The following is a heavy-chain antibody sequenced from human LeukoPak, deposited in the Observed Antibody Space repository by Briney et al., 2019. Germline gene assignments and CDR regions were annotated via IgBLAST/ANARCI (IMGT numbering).Heavy chain of an antibody. D-gene: IGHD1-26*01. CDR2: ISAYNGNT. CDR3: ARDRLSGSYRDNFDY. Sequence: ASVKVSCKASGYTFTSYGISWVRQAPGQGLEWMGWISAYNGNTNYAQKLQGRVTMTTDTSTSTACMELRSLRSDDTAVYYCARDRLSGSYRDNFDYWGQGTLVTVSS. J-gene: IGHJ4*02. CDR1: GYTFTSYG. V-gene: IGHV1-18*01.